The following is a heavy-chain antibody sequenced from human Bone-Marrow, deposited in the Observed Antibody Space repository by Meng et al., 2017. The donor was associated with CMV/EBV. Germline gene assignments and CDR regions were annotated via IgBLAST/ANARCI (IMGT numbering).Heavy chain of an antibody. CDR2: ISSSSSYI. Sequence: GGSLRLSCAASGFTSSSYSMNWVRQAPGKGLEWVSSISSSSSYIYYADSVKGRFTISRDNAKNSLYLQMHSLRAEDTAVYYCAREVSSSSFWSPLYGMDGWGQGTAVTVSS. CDR1: GFTSSSYS. V-gene: IGHV3-21*01. CDR3: AREVSSSSFWSPLYGMDG. D-gene: IGHD6-6*01. J-gene: IGHJ6*02.